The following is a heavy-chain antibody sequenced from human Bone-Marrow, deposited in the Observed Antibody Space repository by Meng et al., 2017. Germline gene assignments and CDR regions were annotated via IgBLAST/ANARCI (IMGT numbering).Heavy chain of an antibody. CDR3: AYDHFDRSRSIYQVFDP. D-gene: IGHD3-22*01. J-gene: IGHJ5*02. CDR1: GFSLDTTGVG. Sequence: SGPTLVKPTQTLTLTCTFSGFSLDTTGVGVAWIRQPPGKALEWLAIIYWDDEKRYSPSLKSRLTITKYTSKNQVVLTLTNVDPVDTATYFCAYDHFDRSRSIYQVFDPWGQGTLVTVSS. CDR2: IYWDDEK. V-gene: IGHV2-5*02.